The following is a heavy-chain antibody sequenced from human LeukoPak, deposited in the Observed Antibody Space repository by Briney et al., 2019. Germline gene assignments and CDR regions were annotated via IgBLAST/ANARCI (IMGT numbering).Heavy chain of an antibody. Sequence: SETLSLTCTVSGGSISSYYWSWIRQPPGKGLEWIGYIYYSGSTNYNPSLKSRVTISVDTSKNQFSLKLSSVTAADTAVYYCARGRIAVAAHWGPFDYWGQGTLVTVSS. CDR3: ARGRIAVAAHWGPFDY. J-gene: IGHJ4*02. CDR1: GGSISSYY. V-gene: IGHV4-59*01. D-gene: IGHD6-19*01. CDR2: IYYSGST.